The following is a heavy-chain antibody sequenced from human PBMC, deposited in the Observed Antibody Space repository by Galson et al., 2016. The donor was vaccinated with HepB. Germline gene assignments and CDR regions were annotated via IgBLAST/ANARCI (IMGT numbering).Heavy chain of an antibody. J-gene: IGHJ4*02. D-gene: IGHD3-22*01. CDR2: INPNGGRT. Sequence: CKASGYSFTTSYMHWVRQAPGQGLEWMGMINPNGGRTRYPQKFQGRVTMTRDTSTSTVYMDLNSLRSEDTAVYFCAGGGYYDSSGSLRYWGQGTLVTVSS. V-gene: IGHV1-46*01. CDR3: AGGGYYDSSGSLRY. CDR1: GYSFTTSY.